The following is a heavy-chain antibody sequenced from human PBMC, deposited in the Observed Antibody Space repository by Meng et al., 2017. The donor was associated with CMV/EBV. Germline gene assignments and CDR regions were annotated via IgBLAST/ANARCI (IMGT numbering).Heavy chain of an antibody. CDR2: IYSGGST. CDR3: LLVFGRGVIDY. Sequence: EVQLVESGGGLVQPGGFLRLSCAASGFTVSSNYMSWVRQAPGKGLEWVSVIYSGGSTYYADSVKGRFTISRDNSKNTLYLQMNSLRAEDTAVYYCLLVFGRGVIDYWGQGTLVTVSS. J-gene: IGHJ4*02. CDR1: GFTVSSNY. V-gene: IGHV3-66*01. D-gene: IGHD3-3*02.